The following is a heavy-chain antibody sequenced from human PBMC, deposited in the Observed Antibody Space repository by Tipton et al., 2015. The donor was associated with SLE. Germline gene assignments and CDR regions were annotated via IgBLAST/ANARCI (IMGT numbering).Heavy chain of an antibody. CDR3: VKDRRFLDLLTTRYFDL. Sequence: SLRLSCSASGFTFSTYAMHWVRQSPGKGLEYVSAIRSHGADTYYADSVKGRFTIFRDNSKNTLYLQMSSLRTEDTAVYYCVKDRRFLDLLTTRYFDLLGRGTLVTVSS. V-gene: IGHV3-64D*08. CDR2: IRSHGADT. J-gene: IGHJ2*01. D-gene: IGHD3-9*01. CDR1: GFTFSTYA.